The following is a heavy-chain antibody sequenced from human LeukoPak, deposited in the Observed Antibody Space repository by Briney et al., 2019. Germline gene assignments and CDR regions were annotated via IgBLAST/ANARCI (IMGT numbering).Heavy chain of an antibody. CDR1: GFTFSNYG. Sequence: GRSLRLSCAAPGFTFSNYGMHWVRQAPGKGLEWVAVISYDGNNKYYADSVKGRFTISRDNSKNTLFLQMNSLRAEDTAVYYCAREGRSGADSFDIWGQGTMVTVSS. CDR3: AREGRSGADSFDI. D-gene: IGHD3-3*01. CDR2: ISYDGNNK. J-gene: IGHJ3*02. V-gene: IGHV3-30*03.